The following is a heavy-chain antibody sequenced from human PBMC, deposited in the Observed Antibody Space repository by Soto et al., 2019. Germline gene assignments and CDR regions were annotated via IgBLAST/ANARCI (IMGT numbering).Heavy chain of an antibody. Sequence: ASVKVSCKASGYTFTSFGITWVRPAPGQGLEWMGWISGYNGNTNYPQNIKGRVTMTTDTSTSTAYMELRSLRSDDTAVYYCARDGIPVVPAAMFPWYFDLWGRGTLVPVS. CDR3: ARDGIPVVPAAMFPWYFDL. CDR1: GYTFTSFG. CDR2: ISGYNGNT. J-gene: IGHJ2*01. V-gene: IGHV1-18*01. D-gene: IGHD2-2*01.